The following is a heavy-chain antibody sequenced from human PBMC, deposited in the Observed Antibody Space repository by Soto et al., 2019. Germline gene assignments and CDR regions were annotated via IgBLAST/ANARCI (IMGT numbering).Heavy chain of an antibody. CDR1: GGTFSSYT. V-gene: IGHV1-69*02. Sequence: QVQLVQSGAEVKKPGSSVKVSCKASGGTFSSYTISWVRQAPGQGLEWMGRIIPILGIANYAQKFQGRVTINADKSTRTAYMELGSLRSEDTAVYYCARCIAAAGRDHGMDVWGQGTTVTVSS. J-gene: IGHJ6*01. CDR3: ARCIAAAGRDHGMDV. D-gene: IGHD6-13*01. CDR2: IIPILGIA.